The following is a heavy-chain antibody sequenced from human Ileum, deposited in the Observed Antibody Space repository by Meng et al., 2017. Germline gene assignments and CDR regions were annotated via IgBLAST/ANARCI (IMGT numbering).Heavy chain of an antibody. Sequence: LMESGGGLVKPGESLRLSCAASGLTFSNAWMTWVRQAPGKGLEWIGQIKSTTHGGTTDYAAPVTGRFIISRDDSKNTLYLQMSSLKTEDTAVYYCTTNRGISWGQGTLVTVSS. CDR1: GLTFSNAW. CDR2: IKSTTHGGTT. V-gene: IGHV3-15*01. CDR3: TTNRGIS. J-gene: IGHJ5*02.